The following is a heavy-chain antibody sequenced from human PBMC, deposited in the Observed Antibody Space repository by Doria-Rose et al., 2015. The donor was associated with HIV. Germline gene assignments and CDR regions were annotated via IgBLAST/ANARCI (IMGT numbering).Heavy chain of an antibody. D-gene: IGHD6-13*01. CDR2: ICSDYER. V-gene: IGHV2-26*01. CDR1: GVSLSSPGMG. J-gene: IGHJ4*02. Sequence: QITLKESGPVLVKPTETLTLTCTVSGVSLSSPGMGVSWIRQPPGKALEWLANICSDYERSYKTSQKSRITISRGTSKSQVVLTMTDMDPVDTATYYCARIKSSRWYHKYYFDFWGQGTLVIVSA. CDR3: ARIKSSRWYHKYYFDF.